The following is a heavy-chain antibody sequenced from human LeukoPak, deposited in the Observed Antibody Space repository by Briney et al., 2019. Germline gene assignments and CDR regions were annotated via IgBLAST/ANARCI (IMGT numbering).Heavy chain of an antibody. CDR2: INPNSGGT. V-gene: IGHV1-2*02. CDR1: GYTFTGYY. Sequence: ASVKVSCKASGYTFTGYYMHWVRQAPGQGLEWMGWINPNSGGTNYAQKFQGRVTMTRDTSISAAYMELSRLRSDDTAVYYCARGPYSGYDSGMDVWGQGTTVTVSS. J-gene: IGHJ6*02. CDR3: ARGPYSGYDSGMDV. D-gene: IGHD5-12*01.